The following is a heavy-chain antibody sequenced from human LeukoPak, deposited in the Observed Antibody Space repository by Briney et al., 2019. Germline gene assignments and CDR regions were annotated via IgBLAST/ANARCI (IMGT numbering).Heavy chain of an antibody. V-gene: IGHV4-59*01. CDR2: IYYTGST. J-gene: IGHJ6*03. CDR3: ARGMAAAETRARNYYMDV. Sequence: SETLSLACSVSGDSIRSFFWSWIRQPPGKGLEWIGYIYYTGSTNYNPSLKSRVAISVDTSKNQFSLNLTSVTAADTAVYYCARGMAAAETRARNYYMDVWGEGTTVTVSS. D-gene: IGHD6-13*01. CDR1: GDSIRSFF.